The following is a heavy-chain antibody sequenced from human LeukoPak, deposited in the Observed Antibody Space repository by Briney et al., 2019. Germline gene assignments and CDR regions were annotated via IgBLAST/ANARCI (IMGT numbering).Heavy chain of an antibody. J-gene: IGHJ4*02. CDR2: INPNSGGT. CDR3: ASALIAADGTSFDS. Sequence: ASVKVSCKTSGYTFTGYYMHWVRQAPGQGLEWMAWINPNSGGTNSAQKFQGRVTMTRDTSISTAYMELSSLRSDDTAVYYCASALIAADGTSFDSWGQGTLVTVSS. V-gene: IGHV1-2*02. D-gene: IGHD6-13*01. CDR1: GYTFTGYY.